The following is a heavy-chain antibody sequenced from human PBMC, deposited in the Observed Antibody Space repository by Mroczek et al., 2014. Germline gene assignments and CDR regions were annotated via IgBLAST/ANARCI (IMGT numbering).Heavy chain of an antibody. J-gene: IGHJ4*02. CDR3: ARERESGYSYGSRFVDY. Sequence: KESGPGLVKPSETLSLTCTVSGGSISSYYWSWIRQHPGKGLEWIGYIYYSGSTYYNPSLKSRVTISVDTSKNQFSLKLSSVTAADTAVYYCARERESGYSYGSRFVDYWGQGTLVTVSS. CDR2: IYYSGST. D-gene: IGHD5-18*01. CDR1: GGSISSYY. V-gene: IGHV4-59*06.